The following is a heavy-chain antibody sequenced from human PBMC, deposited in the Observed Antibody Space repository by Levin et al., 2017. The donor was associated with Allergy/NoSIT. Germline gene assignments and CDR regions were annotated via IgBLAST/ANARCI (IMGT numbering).Heavy chain of an antibody. J-gene: IGHJ3*02. Sequence: PGGSLRLSCAASGFTFENYAMHWVRQAPGKGLEWVSGISWNSGSVGYADSVKGRFSISRDNAKNSLYLQMNSLRADDTALYYCAKDQGGDSSGYYRFDIWGQGTLVTVSS. CDR2: ISWNSGSV. CDR1: GFTFENYA. V-gene: IGHV3-9*01. CDR3: AKDQGGDSSGYYRFDI. D-gene: IGHD3-22*01.